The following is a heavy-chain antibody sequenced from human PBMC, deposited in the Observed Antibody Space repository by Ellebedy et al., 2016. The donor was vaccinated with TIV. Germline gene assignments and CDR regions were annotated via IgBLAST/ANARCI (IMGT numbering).Heavy chain of an antibody. D-gene: IGHD6-19*01. CDR1: GFTFSSYS. Sequence: GESLKISCAASGFTFSSYSMNWVRQAPGKGLEWVSSISSSSSYIYYADSVKGRFTISRDNAKNSLYLQMNSLRAEDTAVYYCAREEGGRYSSGDYWGQGTLVTVPS. J-gene: IGHJ4*02. V-gene: IGHV3-21*01. CDR3: AREEGGRYSSGDY. CDR2: ISSSSSYI.